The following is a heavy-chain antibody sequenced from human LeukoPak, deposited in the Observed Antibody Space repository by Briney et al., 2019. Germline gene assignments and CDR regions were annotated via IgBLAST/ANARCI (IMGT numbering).Heavy chain of an antibody. J-gene: IGHJ4*02. CDR2: IRQDGSEK. V-gene: IGHV3-7*01. CDR3: ARDKAC. CDR1: GFTFSSYW. Sequence: PGGFLRLSCAASGFTFSSYWMNWVRQAPGRGLEWVANIRQDGSEKYYVDSVKGQFSISRDNAKSSLYLQMNSLRAEDTAVYYCARDKACWGQGTLVTVSA.